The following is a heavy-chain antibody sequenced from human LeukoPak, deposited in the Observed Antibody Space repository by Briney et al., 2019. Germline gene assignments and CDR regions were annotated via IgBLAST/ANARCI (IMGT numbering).Heavy chain of an antibody. CDR3: ARHGSYSLAF. CDR2: IYYIGST. CDR1: GFTFSSYSM. J-gene: IGHJ4*02. V-gene: IGHV4-4*02. Sequence: PGGSLRLSCAASGFTFSSYSMNWIRQPPGKGLEWIGQIYYIGSTNYNPSLESRVIMSLDKSTNQLSLRFNSVTAADTAVYYCARHGSYSLAFWGQGALVTVSS. D-gene: IGHD1-26*01.